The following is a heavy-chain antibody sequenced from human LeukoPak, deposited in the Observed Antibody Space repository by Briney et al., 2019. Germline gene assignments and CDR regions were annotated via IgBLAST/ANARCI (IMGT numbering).Heavy chain of an antibody. CDR1: GFSFSSYE. J-gene: IGHJ4*02. D-gene: IGHD6-19*01. CDR3: ARGREIGCSDFDY. Sequence: PGGSLRLSRAASGFSFSSYELNWVRQAPGKGLEWVSYISSSGSTIYYADSVKGRFTISRDNAKNSLYLQMNSLRAEDTAVYYCARGREIGCSDFDYCGQGTLVTVSS. V-gene: IGHV3-48*03. CDR2: ISSSGSTI.